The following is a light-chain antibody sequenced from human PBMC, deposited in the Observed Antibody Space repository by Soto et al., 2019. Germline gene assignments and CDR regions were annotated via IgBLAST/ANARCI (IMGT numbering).Light chain of an antibody. V-gene: IGKV1-8*01. CDR1: QGISSY. CDR2: AAS. CDR3: QQYYSYPSIT. J-gene: IGKJ5*01. Sequence: AIRMTQSPSSLSASTGDRVTITCRASQGISSYLAWYQQKPGKAPKLLIYAASTLQSGVPSRFSGSGSGTDFTLTISRLQSEDFATYYCQQYYSYPSITFGQGTRLEIK.